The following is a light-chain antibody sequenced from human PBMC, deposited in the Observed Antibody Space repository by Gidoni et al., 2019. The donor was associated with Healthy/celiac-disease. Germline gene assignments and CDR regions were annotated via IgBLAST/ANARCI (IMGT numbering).Light chain of an antibody. CDR2: EVS. CDR1: KSLLHSAGKTY. Sequence: EIVITQTPLSLSVTPAQPASSTCKSIKSLLHSAGKTYFYWYLHKPGQPPQLLIYEVSNRFSGVPDRFSGSGSGTDFTLKISRVEAEDVGVYYCMQSIQLPITFGQGTRLEIK. CDR3: MQSIQLPIT. V-gene: IGKV2D-29*01. J-gene: IGKJ5*01.